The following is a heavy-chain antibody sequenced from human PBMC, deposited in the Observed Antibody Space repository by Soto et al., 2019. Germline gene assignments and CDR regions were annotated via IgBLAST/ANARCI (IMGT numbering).Heavy chain of an antibody. CDR3: ARGSSGSGSYPKETYYYGMDV. V-gene: IGHV4-31*03. CDR1: GGSISSGGYY. CDR2: IYYSGST. J-gene: IGHJ6*02. D-gene: IGHD3-10*01. Sequence: SETLSLTCTVSGGSISSGGYYWSWIRQHPGKGLEWIGYIYYSGSTYYNPSLKSRVTISVDTSKNQFSLKLSSVTAADTAVYYCARGSSGSGSYPKETYYYGMDVWGQGTTVTVSS.